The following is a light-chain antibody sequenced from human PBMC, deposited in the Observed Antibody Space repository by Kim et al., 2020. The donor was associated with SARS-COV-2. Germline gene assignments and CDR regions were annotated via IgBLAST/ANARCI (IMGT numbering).Light chain of an antibody. Sequence: EIVLTQSPGTLSLPPGARATLSCRASQSVGSTYLAWYQQKPGQAPRLLIYGAFNRATGIPDRFSGSGSGTDFTLTISRLEPGDFAVYYCQQNAIAPKTFGQGTKVDIK. CDR3: QQNAIAPKT. J-gene: IGKJ1*01. CDR1: QSVGSTY. CDR2: GAF. V-gene: IGKV3-20*01.